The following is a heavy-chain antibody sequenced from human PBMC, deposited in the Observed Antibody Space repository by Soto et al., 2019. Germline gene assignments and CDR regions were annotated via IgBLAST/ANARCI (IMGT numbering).Heavy chain of an antibody. D-gene: IGHD3-16*01. CDR3: ARDRGRDYDYVWGSYKSGWFDP. V-gene: IGHV4-59*12. J-gene: IGHJ5*02. CDR1: GGSISNYY. CDR2: IYYSGST. Sequence: SETLSLTCTVSGGSISNYYWTWIRQPPGKGLEWIGNIYYSGSTNYNPSLKSRVTMSVDTSKNQFSLKLSSVTAADTAVYYCARDRGRDYDYVWGSYKSGWFDPWGQGTLVTVSS.